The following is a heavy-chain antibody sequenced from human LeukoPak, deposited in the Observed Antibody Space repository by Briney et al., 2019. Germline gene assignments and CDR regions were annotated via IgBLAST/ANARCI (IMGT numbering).Heavy chain of an antibody. D-gene: IGHD3-3*01. Sequence: PGGSLRLSCAASGFTFTSYGMHWVRQAPGKGLEWVAVIWYDGSDKFYADSVKGRFTISRDNSKNTLYLQMNSLRAEDTAVYYCAKDTNPGPFLRFLEWSHSSDGGDYYYYGMDVWGQGTTVTVSS. CDR1: GFTFTSYG. J-gene: IGHJ6*02. CDR2: IWYDGSDK. CDR3: AKDTNPGPFLRFLEWSHSSDGGDYYYYGMDV. V-gene: IGHV3-30*02.